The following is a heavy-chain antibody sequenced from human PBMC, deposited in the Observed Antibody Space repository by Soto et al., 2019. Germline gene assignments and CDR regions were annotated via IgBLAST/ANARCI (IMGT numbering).Heavy chain of an antibody. D-gene: IGHD3-22*01. J-gene: IGHJ1*01. CDR1: GGTFSSYA. CDR3: ARDRVVVKGAPSAEYFQN. V-gene: IGHV1-69*13. CDR2: IIPIFGTA. Sequence: SVKVSCKASGGTFSSYAISWVRQAPGQGLEWMGGIIPIFGTANYAQKFQGRVTITADESTSTAYMELSSLRSEDTAVYYCARDRVVVKGAPSAEYFQNWGQGTLVTVSS.